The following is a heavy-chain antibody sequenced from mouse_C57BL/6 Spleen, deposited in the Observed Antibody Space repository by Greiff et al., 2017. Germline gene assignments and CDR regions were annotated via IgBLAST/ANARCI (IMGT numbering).Heavy chain of an antibody. CDR1: GYTFTSYW. V-gene: IGHV1-55*01. CDR2: IYPGSGST. Sequence: VQLQQPGAELVKPGASVKMSCKASGYTFTSYWITWVKQRPGQGLEWIGDIYPGSGSTNYNEKFKSKATLTVDTSSSTADMQLSSLTSEDSAVYYCAREGVDSSYFDYWGQGTTLTVSS. CDR3: AREGVDSSYFDY. J-gene: IGHJ2*01. D-gene: IGHD3-2*01.